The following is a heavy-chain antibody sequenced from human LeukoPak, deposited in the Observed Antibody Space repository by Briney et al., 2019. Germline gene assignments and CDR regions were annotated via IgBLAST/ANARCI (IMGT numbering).Heavy chain of an antibody. CDR1: GFTFRNFA. CDR2: IGGGDT. Sequence: GGSLRLSCSASGFTFRNFAISWVRQAPGKGLEWVSSIGGGDTHYADSVKGRFTISRDDSRSTVDLQMSSLRAEDTAVYYCAKDGQSFNSMYDYFDSWGQGTLVTVSS. CDR3: AKDGQSFNSMYDYFDS. V-gene: IGHV3-23*01. J-gene: IGHJ4*02. D-gene: IGHD2-8*01.